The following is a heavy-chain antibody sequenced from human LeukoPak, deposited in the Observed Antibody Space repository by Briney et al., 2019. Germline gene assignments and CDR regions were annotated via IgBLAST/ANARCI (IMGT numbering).Heavy chain of an antibody. V-gene: IGHV3-23*01. D-gene: IGHD1-1*01. J-gene: IGHJ4*02. CDR3: ARGGSGNWNAPFDY. Sequence: PGGSLRLSCAATGFTFSSYAMSWVRQAPGKGLEWVSAISGSGGSTYYADSVKGRFTISRDNAKNSLYLQMNSLRAEDTAVYYCARGGSGNWNAPFDYWGQGTLVTVSS. CDR2: ISGSGGST. CDR1: GFTFSSYA.